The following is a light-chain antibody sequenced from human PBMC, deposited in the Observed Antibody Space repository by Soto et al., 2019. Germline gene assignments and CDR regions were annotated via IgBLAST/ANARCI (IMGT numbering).Light chain of an antibody. CDR1: SSNLGTGYD. CDR2: GNT. V-gene: IGLV1-40*01. Sequence: QSVLTQPPSLSGAPGQTVTISCTGSSSNLGTGYDVHWYQHLPGTAPKLLIYGNTDRPSGVPDRFSGSRSGTSASLAITGLQAEDEAHYHCQSYDISLSGYVVFGGGTKVTVL. CDR3: QSYDISLSGYVV. J-gene: IGLJ2*01.